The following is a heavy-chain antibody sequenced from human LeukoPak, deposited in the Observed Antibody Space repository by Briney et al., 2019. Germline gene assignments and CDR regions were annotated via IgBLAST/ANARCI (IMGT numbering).Heavy chain of an antibody. V-gene: IGHV3-23*01. CDR2: ISGGGGAT. CDR3: AKGHRGAGTVYFDY. CDR1: GFIFSSYA. J-gene: IGHJ4*02. Sequence: GGSLRLSCAASGFIFSSYAMTWVRQAPGKGLEWVSSISGGGGATYYADSVKGRFTISRDNSKNTLYLQVNSLRAEDTAVYYCAKGHRGAGTVYFDYWGQGTLVTVSS. D-gene: IGHD1-14*01.